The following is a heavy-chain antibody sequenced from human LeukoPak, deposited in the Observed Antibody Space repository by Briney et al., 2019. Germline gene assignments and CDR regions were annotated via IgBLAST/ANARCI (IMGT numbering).Heavy chain of an antibody. CDR1: GFTFSRYD. Sequence: GGSLRLSCAASGFTFSRYDMHWVRQATGKGLEWVSGIGIAGDTYYPGSVKGRFTISRDDAKNSLYLQMNSLRAGDTAAYYCARGNGSSWYAPFFDYWGQGTLVTVSS. CDR3: ARGNGSSWYAPFFDY. J-gene: IGHJ4*02. D-gene: IGHD6-13*01. CDR2: IGIAGDT. V-gene: IGHV3-13*01.